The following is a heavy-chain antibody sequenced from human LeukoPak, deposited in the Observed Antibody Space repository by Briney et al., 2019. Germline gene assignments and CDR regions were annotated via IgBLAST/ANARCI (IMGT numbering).Heavy chain of an antibody. CDR3: ARRNWQNWFDP. V-gene: IGHV4-59*08. J-gene: IGHJ5*02. CDR2: IYYSGST. CDR1: GGSISSYY. Sequence: SETLSLTCTVSGGSISSYYWSWIRQPPGKGLEWIGYIYYSGSTNYNPSLKSRVTISVDTSKNQFSLKLSSVTAADTAMYYCARRNWQNWFDPWGQGTLVTVSS.